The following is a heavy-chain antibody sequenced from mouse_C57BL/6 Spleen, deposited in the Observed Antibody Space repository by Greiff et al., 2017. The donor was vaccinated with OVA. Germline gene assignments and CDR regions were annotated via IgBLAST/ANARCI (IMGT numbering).Heavy chain of an antibody. CDR2: IDPANGNT. Sequence: VHVKQSVAELVRPGASVKLSCTASGFTIKNTYMHWVKQRPEQGLEWIGWIDPANGNTKYTAKFQGKATITADTSSNTAYLQLSSVTSEDTAVYYGARGDYDEGYFDVWGTGTTVTVSS. CDR1: GFTIKNTY. V-gene: IGHV14-3*01. D-gene: IGHD2-4*01. J-gene: IGHJ1*03. CDR3: ARGDYDEGYFDV.